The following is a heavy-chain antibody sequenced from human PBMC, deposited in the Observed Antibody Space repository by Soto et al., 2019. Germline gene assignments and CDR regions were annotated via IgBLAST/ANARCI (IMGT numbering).Heavy chain of an antibody. D-gene: IGHD1-7*01. V-gene: IGHV3-21*01. CDR3: ARDHFWNYPYFDY. Sequence: ESGGGLVKPGGSLRLSCAASGFTFSSYSMNWVRQAPGKGLEWVSSISSSSSYIYYADSVKGRFTISRDNAKNSLYLQMNSLRAEDTAVYYCARDHFWNYPYFDYWGQGTLVTVSS. J-gene: IGHJ4*02. CDR2: ISSSSSYI. CDR1: GFTFSSYS.